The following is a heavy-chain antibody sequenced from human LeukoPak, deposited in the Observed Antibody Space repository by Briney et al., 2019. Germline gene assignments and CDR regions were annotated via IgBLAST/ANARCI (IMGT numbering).Heavy chain of an antibody. Sequence: PGGSLRLSCAASGFTFSSYGMHWVRQAPGKGLEWVAVISYDGSNKYYADSVKGRFTISRDNSKNTLYLQMNSPRAEDTAVYYCAKLYVGSGVLRYFDWFSTADAFDIWGQGTMVTVSS. V-gene: IGHV3-30*18. D-gene: IGHD3-9*01. CDR3: AKLYVGSGVLRYFDWFSTADAFDI. J-gene: IGHJ3*02. CDR1: GFTFSSYG. CDR2: ISYDGSNK.